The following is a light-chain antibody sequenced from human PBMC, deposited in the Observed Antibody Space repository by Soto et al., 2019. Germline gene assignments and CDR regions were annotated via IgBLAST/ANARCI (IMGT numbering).Light chain of an antibody. J-gene: IGKJ4*01. CDR3: QQYKDYPLT. V-gene: IGKV1-16*02. CDR2: DAS. CDR1: QGINNY. Sequence: DLQMTQFPSSLSASVGDRVTITCRASQGINNYLVWFQQKPGKAPKSLIYDASNLQSGVPSKFSGSGSGTDFTLTISSLQPEDIATYYCQQYKDYPLTFGGGTKVEIK.